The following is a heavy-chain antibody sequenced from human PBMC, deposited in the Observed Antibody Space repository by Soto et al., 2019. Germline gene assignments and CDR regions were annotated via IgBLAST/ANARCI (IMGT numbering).Heavy chain of an antibody. D-gene: IGHD4-17*01. CDR2: IYYSGST. J-gene: IGHJ4*02. CDR1: DSSISSGDYY. CDR3: ASYGDYVVSVDY. Sequence: QVQLQESGPGLVKPSQTRSLTCTVSDSSISSGDYYWSGIRQPPGKGLEWIGYIYYSGSTYYNPSLKSRVTISVDTSKNQFSLKLSSVTAADTAVYYCASYGDYVVSVDYWGQGTLVTVSS. V-gene: IGHV4-30-4*01.